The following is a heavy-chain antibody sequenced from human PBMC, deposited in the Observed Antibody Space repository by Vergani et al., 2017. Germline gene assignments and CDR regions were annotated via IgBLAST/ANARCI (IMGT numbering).Heavy chain of an antibody. J-gene: IGHJ4*02. CDR3: AKGRGGACFDY. CDR2: IYYSGST. V-gene: IGHV4-39*01. CDR1: GGSISSSSYY. Sequence: QLQLQESGPGLVKPSETLSLTCTVSGGSISSSSYYWGWLRQPPGKGLEWIGSIYYSGSTYYNPSLKSRVTISVDTSKNQFSLQLSSVTAADTAVYYCAKGRGGACFDYWGQGTLVTVSS. D-gene: IGHD2-21*01.